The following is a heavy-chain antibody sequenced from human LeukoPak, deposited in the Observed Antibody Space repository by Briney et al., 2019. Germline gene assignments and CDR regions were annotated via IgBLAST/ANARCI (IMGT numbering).Heavy chain of an antibody. D-gene: IGHD6-19*01. J-gene: IGHJ4*02. V-gene: IGHV4-59*08. CDR3: AKYGNSGWVIDN. CDR1: GGSIGNNY. Sequence: SETLSLTCTVSGGSIGNNYWTWIRQPPGKGLEYIGYIYYTGATNYNPSLKSRVTLSVDTSKSQFSLKLSSVTAADTAVYFCAKYGNSGWVIDNWGQGALVTVSS. CDR2: IYYTGAT.